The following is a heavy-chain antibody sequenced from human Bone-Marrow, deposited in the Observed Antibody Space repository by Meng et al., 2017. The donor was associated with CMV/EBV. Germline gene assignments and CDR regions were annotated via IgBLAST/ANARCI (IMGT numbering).Heavy chain of an antibody. D-gene: IGHD7-27*01. CDR3: ARDNNWGPDY. V-gene: IGHV1-2*02. Sequence: ASVKVSCKASGYTFTGYYMHWVRQAPGQGLEWMGWINLKSGGTNSAQRLQGRVTMTRDTSINTGYMELTRLTSDDTAVYYCARDNNWGPDYWGQGTLVTVSS. CDR2: INLKSGGT. CDR1: GYTFTGYY. J-gene: IGHJ4*02.